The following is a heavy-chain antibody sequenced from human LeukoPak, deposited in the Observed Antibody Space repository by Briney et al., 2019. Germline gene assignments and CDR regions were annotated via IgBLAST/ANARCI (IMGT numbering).Heavy chain of an antibody. V-gene: IGHV4-4*02. J-gene: IGHJ3*02. CDR2: MFHGGGT. Sequence: SGTLSLTCAVSGGSISSSNWWSWVRQPPGKGLEWIGEMFHGGGTNYNPSLKSRVSISVDKSKNQFSLKLSSVTAADTAVYYCARDDMSTWEPRGSHAFDIWGQGTMVTVSS. D-gene: IGHD1-26*01. CDR1: GGSISSSNW. CDR3: ARDDMSTWEPRGSHAFDI.